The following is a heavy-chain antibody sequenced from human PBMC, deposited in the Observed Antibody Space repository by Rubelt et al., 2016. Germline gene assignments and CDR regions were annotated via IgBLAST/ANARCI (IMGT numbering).Heavy chain of an antibody. CDR2: ISSSGSTI. CDR3: AREKYNWNYGLGY. Sequence: GKGLEWVSYISSSGSTIYYADSVKGRFTISRDNAKNSLYLQMNSLRAEDTAVYYCAREKYNWNYGLGYWGQGTLVTVSS. J-gene: IGHJ4*02. V-gene: IGHV3-48*03. D-gene: IGHD1-7*01.